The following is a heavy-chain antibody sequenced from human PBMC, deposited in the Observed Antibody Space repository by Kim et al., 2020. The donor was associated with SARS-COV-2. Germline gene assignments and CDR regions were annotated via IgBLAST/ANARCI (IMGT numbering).Heavy chain of an antibody. CDR3: ARDHAGFGKIVVVVAATLNLDY. V-gene: IGHV1-18*01. J-gene: IGHJ4*02. D-gene: IGHD2-15*01. CDR2: ISAYNGNT. CDR1: GYTFTSYG. Sequence: ASVKVSCKASGYTFTSYGISWVRQAPGQGLEWMGWISAYNGNTNYAQKLQGRVTMTTDTSTSTAYMELRSLRSDDTAVYYCARDHAGFGKIVVVVAATLNLDYWGQGTLVTVSS.